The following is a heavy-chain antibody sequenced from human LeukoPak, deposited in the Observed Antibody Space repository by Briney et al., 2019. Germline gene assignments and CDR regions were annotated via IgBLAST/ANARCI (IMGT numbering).Heavy chain of an antibody. CDR3: ARGSTVLWFGEETTFDY. Sequence: PSETLSLTCAVSGYYISSGYYWGWIRQPPGKGLEWIGSIYHSGSTYYNPSLKSRVTISVDTSKNQFSLKLSSVTAADTAVYYCARGSTVLWFGEETTFDYWGQGTLVTVSS. CDR1: GYYISSGYY. CDR2: IYHSGST. V-gene: IGHV4-38-2*01. J-gene: IGHJ4*02. D-gene: IGHD3-10*01.